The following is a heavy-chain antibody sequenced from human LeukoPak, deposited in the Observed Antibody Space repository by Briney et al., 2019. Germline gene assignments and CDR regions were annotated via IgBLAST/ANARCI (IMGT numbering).Heavy chain of an antibody. CDR2: VSYDGSNK. J-gene: IGHJ4*02. V-gene: IGHV3-33*05. Sequence: TGRSLRLSWAAAGFTFSSYGMHWVRQAPGNGLGWVAVVSYDGSNKDYADSVKGRFTISRDNSKNTLFLQVNSLTVEDTAVYYCARDTLPLGRGYYYNFDYWGQGTLVTVSS. D-gene: IGHD3-22*01. CDR1: GFTFSSYG. CDR3: ARDTLPLGRGYYYNFDY.